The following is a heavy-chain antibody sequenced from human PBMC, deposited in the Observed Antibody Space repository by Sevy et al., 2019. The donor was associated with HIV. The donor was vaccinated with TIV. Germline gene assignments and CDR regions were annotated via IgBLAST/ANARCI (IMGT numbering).Heavy chain of an antibody. V-gene: IGHV5-51*01. CDR1: GYSFTNYW. Sequence: GESLKISCKGSGYSFTNYWIGWVRQMPGKGLEWMGIIYPSDSDTKYSPSFQGQVTISVGKSVSTAYLQWSSLKASDTAMYYCARPGGSGWPDYGMDVWGQGTTVTVSS. CDR2: IYPSDSDT. CDR3: ARPGGSGWPDYGMDV. D-gene: IGHD6-19*01. J-gene: IGHJ6*02.